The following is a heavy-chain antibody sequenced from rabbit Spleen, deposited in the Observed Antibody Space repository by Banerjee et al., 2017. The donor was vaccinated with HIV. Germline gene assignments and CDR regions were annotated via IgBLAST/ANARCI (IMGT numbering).Heavy chain of an antibody. CDR2: IYGDASDFI. J-gene: IGHJ6*01. D-gene: IGHD2-1*01. CDR1: GFSFSSSYY. Sequence: QSLEESGGDLVKPGASLTLTCTASGFSFSSSYYMCWVRQAPGKGLECIACIYGDASDFIYSATWAKGRFTCSKTSSTTVTLQMTSLTAADTATYFCAREKAGDVGMHLWGQGTLVTVS. CDR3: AREKAGDVGMHL. V-gene: IGHV1S40*01.